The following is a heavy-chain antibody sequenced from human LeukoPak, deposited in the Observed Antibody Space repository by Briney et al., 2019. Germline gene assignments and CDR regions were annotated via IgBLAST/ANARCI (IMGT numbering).Heavy chain of an antibody. CDR3: ARELDYFDY. CDR1: GYTFINYY. V-gene: IGHV1-46*01. J-gene: IGHJ4*02. Sequence: GASVKVSCKASGYTFINYYMHWVRQAPGQGLEWMGIINPSGGSTTYAQKFQGRVTMTRDMSTSTVYMELSSLRSEDSAVYYCARELDYFDYWGQGTLVTVSS. CDR2: INPSGGST.